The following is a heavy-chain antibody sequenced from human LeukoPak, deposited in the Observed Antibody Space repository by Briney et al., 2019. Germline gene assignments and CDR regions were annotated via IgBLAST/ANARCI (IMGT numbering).Heavy chain of an antibody. CDR1: GFTFTRSA. V-gene: IGHV1-58*02. J-gene: IGHJ4*02. Sequence: GASVKVSCKASGFTFTRSAMQWVRQARGQRLEWIGWIVVGSGYTNYAQKFQERVTITRDMSTSTAHMELSSLRSEDTAVYYCAALYNFGSGSYSPIDYWGQGTLVTVSS. CDR3: AALYNFGSGSYSPIDY. CDR2: IVVGSGYT. D-gene: IGHD3-10*01.